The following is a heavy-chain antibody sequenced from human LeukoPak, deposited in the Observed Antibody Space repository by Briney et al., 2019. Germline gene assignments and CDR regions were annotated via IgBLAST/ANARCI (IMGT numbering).Heavy chain of an antibody. J-gene: IGHJ3*02. Sequence: PSETLSLTCTVSGGSITSGAYFWSWVRQPAGKGLEWIGYIYYSGSTNYNPSLKSRVTISVDTSKNQFSLKLSSVTAADTAVYYCASRVGGLRGGYRDAFDIWGQGTMVTVSS. CDR1: GGSITSGAYF. D-gene: IGHD3-22*01. CDR2: IYYSGST. CDR3: ASRVGGLRGGYRDAFDI. V-gene: IGHV4-61*10.